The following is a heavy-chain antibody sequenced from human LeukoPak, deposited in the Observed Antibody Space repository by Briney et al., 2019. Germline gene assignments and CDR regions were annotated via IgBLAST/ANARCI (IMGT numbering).Heavy chain of an antibody. Sequence: NSSETLSLTCTVSGDSISSYYWSWIRQPPGWGLEWIGYIYYSGSANYNPSLKSRVTISVDTSKNQFSLKLSSVTAADTAVYYCARAPGGWSMDVWGQGTTVTVSS. CDR3: ARAPGGWSMDV. D-gene: IGHD2-15*01. J-gene: IGHJ6*02. CDR1: GDSISSYY. V-gene: IGHV4-59*01. CDR2: IYYSGSA.